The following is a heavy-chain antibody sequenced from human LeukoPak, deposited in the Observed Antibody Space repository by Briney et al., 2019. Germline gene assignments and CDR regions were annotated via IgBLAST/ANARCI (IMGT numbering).Heavy chain of an antibody. CDR3: ARGGVKRYYDSSGYYSFDY. V-gene: IGHV1-8*03. CDR2: MNPNSGST. D-gene: IGHD3-22*01. CDR1: GYTFTSYD. J-gene: IGHJ4*02. Sequence: ASVKVSCKASGYTFTSYDINWVRQATGQGLEWMGWMNPNSGSTGYAQKFQGRVTITRNTSISTAYMELSSLRSEDTAVYYCARGGVKRYYDSSGYYSFDYWGQGTLVTVSS.